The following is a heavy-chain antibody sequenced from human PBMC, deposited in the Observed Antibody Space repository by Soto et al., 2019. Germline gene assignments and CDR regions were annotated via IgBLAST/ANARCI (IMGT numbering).Heavy chain of an antibody. J-gene: IGHJ4*02. CDR1: GYSFTDFY. Sequence: ASVKVSCKASGYSFTDFYIFWVRQAPGQGPEWMAWVNPNSGGSKSAEKVQGRVSLTTDTPPTTSYMDLKNLTSDDTCVYFCAPGPLTGFDLWGKGTLVTVAS. CDR2: VNPNSGGS. CDR3: APGPLTGFDL. D-gene: IGHD7-27*01. V-gene: IGHV1-2*02.